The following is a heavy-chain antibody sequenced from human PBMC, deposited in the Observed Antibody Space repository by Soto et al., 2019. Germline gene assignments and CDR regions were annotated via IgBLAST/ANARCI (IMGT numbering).Heavy chain of an antibody. CDR1: GFPFSSRA. D-gene: IGHD2-15*01. J-gene: IGHJ5*02. Sequence: EVQLLESGGGLVQPGGSLRLSCAASGFPFSSRAMSWVRQAPGKGLEWVSAISGSGTITYYSDSVKGRFTISRDTSKNALHLQMNSLRADDTDVYYCAEWARDCIVADCRAWGQGTLVTVSS. V-gene: IGHV3-23*01. CDR2: ISGSGTIT. CDR3: AEWARDCIVADCRA.